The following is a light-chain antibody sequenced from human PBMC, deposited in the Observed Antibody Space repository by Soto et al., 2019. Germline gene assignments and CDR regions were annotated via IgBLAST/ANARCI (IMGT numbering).Light chain of an antibody. CDR1: HSVSSN. CDR2: DAS. V-gene: IGKV3-15*01. J-gene: IGKJ1*01. CDR3: QQYNNWRT. Sequence: EIVMAQSPVTPSVFPGERATLSCRASHSVSSNLAWYQQKPGQAPRLLIYDASTMATGIPARFSGSGSGTEFTLTISSLQSEDFAVYYCQQYNNWRTFGQGTKVDIK.